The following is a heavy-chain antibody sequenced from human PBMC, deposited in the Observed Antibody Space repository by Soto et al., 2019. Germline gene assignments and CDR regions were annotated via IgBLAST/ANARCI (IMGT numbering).Heavy chain of an antibody. Sequence: LRLSCAASGFTFSSYGMHWVRQAPGKGLEWVAVISYDGSNKYYADSVKGRFTISRDNSKNTLYLQMNSLRAEDTAVYYCAKADYWRYYYGMDVWGQGTTVTVSS. D-gene: IGHD3-3*01. CDR1: GFTFSSYG. CDR2: ISYDGSNK. CDR3: AKADYWRYYYGMDV. J-gene: IGHJ6*02. V-gene: IGHV3-30*18.